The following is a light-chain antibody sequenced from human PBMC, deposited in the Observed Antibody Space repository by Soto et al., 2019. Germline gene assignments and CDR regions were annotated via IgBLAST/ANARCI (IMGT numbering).Light chain of an antibody. Sequence: EIVLTQSPGTLSLSPGERATLSCRASQSFSSSYLAWYQQKPGQAPRLLIYGASSRATGIPDRFSGSGSGTDFTLTSSSLEPEDVAVYYCQHYGSALFTFGPGTKVDVK. J-gene: IGKJ3*01. CDR2: GAS. CDR3: QHYGSALFT. CDR1: QSFSSSY. V-gene: IGKV3-20*01.